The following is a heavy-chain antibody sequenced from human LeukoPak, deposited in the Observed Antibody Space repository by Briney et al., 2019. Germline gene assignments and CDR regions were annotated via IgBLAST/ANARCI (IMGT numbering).Heavy chain of an antibody. CDR1: GYTFSSYA. V-gene: IGHV1-3*01. J-gene: IGHJ4*02. D-gene: IGHD3-22*01. Sequence: GASVTVSCKASGYTFSSYAIHWVRQAPGQRLEWMGWINAGNDKTKYSQMFQGRVTIARDTSASTTYMELSSLRSEDTAVYYCARDYYYDSSGPNYFDYWGQGTLVTVSS. CDR3: ARDYYYDSSGPNYFDY. CDR2: INAGNDKT.